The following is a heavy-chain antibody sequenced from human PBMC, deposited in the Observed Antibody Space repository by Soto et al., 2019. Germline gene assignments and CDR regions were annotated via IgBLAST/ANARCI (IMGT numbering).Heavy chain of an antibody. Sequence: QVQLVQSGAEVKKPGASVKVSCKASGYTFTSYAMHWVRQAPGQRLEWMGWINAGNGNTKYSQKFQGRVTITRDTSASTGYMEMSSLRSEGTSMYFFTRARGEYCGYEVGYYYDYWGRRALVTV. J-gene: IGHJ4*01. V-gene: IGHV1-3*01. CDR3: TRARGEYCGYEVGYYYDY. CDR2: INAGNGNT. CDR1: GYTFTSYA. D-gene: IGHD5-12*01.